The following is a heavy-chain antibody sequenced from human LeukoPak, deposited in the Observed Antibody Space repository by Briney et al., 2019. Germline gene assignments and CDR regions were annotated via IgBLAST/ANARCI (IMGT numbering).Heavy chain of an antibody. J-gene: IGHJ4*02. D-gene: IGHD6-6*01. CDR3: ARSIAARPPLFDY. CDR2: IIPIFGTA. Sequence: ASVKVSCKASGGTFSSYAISWVRQAPGQGLEWMGGIIPIFGTANYAQKFQGRVTITADESTSTAYMELSSLRSEDTAVYYCARSIAARPPLFDYWGQGTLVTVSS. CDR1: GGTFSSYA. V-gene: IGHV1-69*13.